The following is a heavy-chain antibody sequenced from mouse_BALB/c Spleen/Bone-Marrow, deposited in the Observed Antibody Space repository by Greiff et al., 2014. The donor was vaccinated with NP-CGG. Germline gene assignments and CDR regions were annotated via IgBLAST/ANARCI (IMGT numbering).Heavy chain of an antibody. CDR1: GYAFSSSW. Sequence: QVQLQQPGPELVKPGASVKISCKASGYAFSSSWMNWVKQRPGQGLEWIGRIYPGDGDTNYNGKFKGKATLTADKSSSTAYMQFSSLTSVDSAVYFCARDYYGSGFDYWGQGTTLTVSS. CDR2: IYPGDGDT. CDR3: ARDYYGSGFDY. V-gene: IGHV1-82*01. J-gene: IGHJ2*01. D-gene: IGHD1-1*01.